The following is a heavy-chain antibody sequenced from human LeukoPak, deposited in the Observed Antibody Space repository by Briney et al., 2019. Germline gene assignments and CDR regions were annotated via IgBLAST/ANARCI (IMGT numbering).Heavy chain of an antibody. V-gene: IGHV4-34*01. J-gene: IGHJ5*02. CDR3: ARRGVRGAIFFQIHQHNWFDP. CDR2: INHSGST. CDR1: GGSFSGYY. D-gene: IGHD3-10*01. Sequence: SETLSLTCAVYGGSFSGYYWSWIRQPPGKGLEWIGEINHSGSTNYNPSLKSRVTISVDTSKNQFSLKLSSVTAADTAVYYCARRGVRGAIFFQIHQHNWFDPWGQGTLVTVSS.